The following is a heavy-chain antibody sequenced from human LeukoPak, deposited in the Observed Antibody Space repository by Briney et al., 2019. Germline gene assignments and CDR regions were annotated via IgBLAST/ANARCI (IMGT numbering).Heavy chain of an antibody. Sequence: PGGSLRLSCAASGFTFSSYAMSWVRQAPGKGLVWVSRINSDGTIRDYADSVKGRFTISRDNAKNTLYLQMNSLRVEDTAVYYCARDLGRGPYWGQGTLVTVSS. D-gene: IGHD2-15*01. V-gene: IGHV3-74*01. J-gene: IGHJ4*02. CDR2: INSDGTIR. CDR1: GFTFSSYA. CDR3: ARDLGRGPY.